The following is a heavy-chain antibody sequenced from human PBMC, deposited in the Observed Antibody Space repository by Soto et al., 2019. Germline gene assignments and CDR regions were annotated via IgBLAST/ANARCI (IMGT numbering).Heavy chain of an antibody. CDR1: GFSLSTSGVG. CDR2: IYWDDDK. V-gene: IGHV2-5*02. J-gene: IGHJ4*02. Sequence: QITLKESGPTLVKPTQTLTLTCTFSGFSLSTSGVGVGWIRQPPGKALEWLALIYWDDDKRYSPSLKSRLTITKDTAKNQVVLTMANMDPVDTATYYCAHSPVGVTYSDYWGQGTLVTVSS. CDR3: AHSPVGVTYSDY. D-gene: IGHD1-26*01.